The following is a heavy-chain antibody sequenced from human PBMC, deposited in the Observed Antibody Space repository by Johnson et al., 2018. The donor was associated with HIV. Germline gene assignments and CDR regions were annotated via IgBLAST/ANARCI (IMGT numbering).Heavy chain of an antibody. CDR3: ARDLGYYYDSSGHDAFDI. CDR1: GFTFDDYG. Sequence: MQLVESGGGVVRPGGSLRLSCAASGFTFDDYGMSWVRQVPGKGLEWVSGSNWNGGSTGYADSVKGRFTISRDNAKNSLYLQMNSLRAEDTALYYCARDLGYYYDSSGHDAFDIWGQGTRVTVSS. D-gene: IGHD3-22*01. J-gene: IGHJ3*02. CDR2: SNWNGGST. V-gene: IGHV3-20*04.